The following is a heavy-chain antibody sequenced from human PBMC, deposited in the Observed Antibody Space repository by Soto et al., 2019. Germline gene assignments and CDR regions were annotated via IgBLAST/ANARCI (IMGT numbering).Heavy chain of an antibody. CDR3: SRGGPYCSGPTCYSFDY. D-gene: IGHD2-15*01. Sequence: HPGGSLRLSCAASGFTFSSYAMSWVRQAPGKGLEWVSAISGSGGSTYYADSLKGRVTISRDNAKNTPYLQMNSLRADDTAVYYCSRGGPYCSGPTCYSFDYWGQGTLVTVSS. CDR1: GFTFSSYA. CDR2: ISGSGGST. J-gene: IGHJ4*02. V-gene: IGHV3-23*01.